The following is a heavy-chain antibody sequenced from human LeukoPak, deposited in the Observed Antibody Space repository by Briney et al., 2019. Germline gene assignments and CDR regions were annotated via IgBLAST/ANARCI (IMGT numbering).Heavy chain of an antibody. Sequence: GGPLRLSCAASGFTFSSYAMSWVRQAPGKGLEWVSAISGSGGSTYYADSVKGRFTISRDSSKNTLYLQMNSLRAEDTAVYYCAKDALDYYDSSGYYEAAFDIWGQGTMVTVSS. V-gene: IGHV3-23*01. D-gene: IGHD3-22*01. CDR1: GFTFSSYA. CDR2: ISGSGGST. CDR3: AKDALDYYDSSGYYEAAFDI. J-gene: IGHJ3*02.